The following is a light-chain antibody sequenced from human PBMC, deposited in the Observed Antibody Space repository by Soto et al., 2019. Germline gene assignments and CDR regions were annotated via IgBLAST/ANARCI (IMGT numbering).Light chain of an antibody. CDR3: QQYVSSVT. CDR1: QSVDSSF. V-gene: IGKV3-20*01. J-gene: IGKJ1*01. CDR2: GAS. Sequence: DIVLTQSPGSLSLSPGERATLSCRASQSVDSSFFAWYQQKPGQAPRLLIYGASKRATGTPDRFRGSGSGTDCTLTITRLEPEAFAVYYCQQYVSSVTFGQGTKVEIK.